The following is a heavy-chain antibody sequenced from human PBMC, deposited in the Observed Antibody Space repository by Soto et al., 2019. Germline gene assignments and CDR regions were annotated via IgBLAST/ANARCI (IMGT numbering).Heavy chain of an antibody. Sequence: EVQLLESGGGLVQPGGSLRLSCAASGFTFSIYAMSWVRQAPGKWLEWVSAISGSGGSTYYADSVKGRFTISRDNSKNTLYLQMNSLRAEDTAVYYCAKDLASIAVAGTWDYWGQGTLVTVSS. D-gene: IGHD6-19*01. J-gene: IGHJ4*02. CDR1: GFTFSIYA. CDR2: ISGSGGST. V-gene: IGHV3-23*01. CDR3: AKDLASIAVAGTWDY.